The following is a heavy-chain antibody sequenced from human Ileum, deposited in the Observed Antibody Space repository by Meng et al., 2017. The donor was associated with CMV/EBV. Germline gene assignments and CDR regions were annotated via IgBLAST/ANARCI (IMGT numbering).Heavy chain of an antibody. V-gene: IGHV1-2*02. CDR2: INPNSGGT. D-gene: IGHD2-2*01. Sequence: ASVKVSCKASGYTFTGYYMHWVRQAPGQGLEWMGWINPNSGGTNYAQKFQGRVTMTRDTSISTAYMEVSRLRSDDTAVYYCARGGSTSCWGCDYYGRDVWGQGTTVTVYS. CDR3: ARGGSTSCWGCDYYGRDV. J-gene: IGHJ6*01. CDR1: GYTFTGYY.